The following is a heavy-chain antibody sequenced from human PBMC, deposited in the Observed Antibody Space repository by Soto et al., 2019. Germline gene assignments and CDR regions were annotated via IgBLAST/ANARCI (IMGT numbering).Heavy chain of an antibody. CDR1: GGTFRTSA. V-gene: IGHV1-69*12. CDR3: ARDKDRQQLGGNYYYILDV. J-gene: IGHJ6*02. D-gene: IGHD3-3*02. Sequence: QVQLVQSGAEVKKPGSSVRVSCKTSGGTFRTSAISWVRQAPGQGLEWMGGIMPVFPTPDYARKFQGRVTITADESTSTVYMELSSLRSEDTAVYYCARDKDRQQLGGNYYYILDVWGQGTTVTVSS. CDR2: IMPVFPTP.